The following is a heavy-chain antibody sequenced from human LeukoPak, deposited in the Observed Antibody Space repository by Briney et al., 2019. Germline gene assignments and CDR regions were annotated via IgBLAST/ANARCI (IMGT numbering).Heavy chain of an antibody. CDR2: ISASGGST. J-gene: IGHJ4*02. D-gene: IGHD6-19*01. V-gene: IGHV3-23*01. CDR3: AKAGYSSGWRNFDS. CDR1: GFTFSTHA. Sequence: GGSLRLSCAASGFTFSTHAMSWVRQAPGKGLEWVSDISASGGSTYYADSVKGRFTVSRDNSKNTLYLQMSSLRADDTAVYYCAKAGYSSGWRNFDSWGQGTLVTVSS.